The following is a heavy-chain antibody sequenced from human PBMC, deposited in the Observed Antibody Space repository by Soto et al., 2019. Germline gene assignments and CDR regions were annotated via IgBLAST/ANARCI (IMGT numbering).Heavy chain of an antibody. CDR1: GGTFSSYA. CDR3: AIQRSTGPYYYGMDV. D-gene: IGHD4-4*01. CDR2: IIPIFGTA. J-gene: IGHJ6*02. Sequence: SVKVSCKASGGTFSSYAISWVRQAPGQGLEWMGGIIPIFGTANYAQKFQGRVTITADESTSTAYMELSSLRSEDTAVYYCAIQRSTGPYYYGMDVWGQGTTVTVSS. V-gene: IGHV1-69*13.